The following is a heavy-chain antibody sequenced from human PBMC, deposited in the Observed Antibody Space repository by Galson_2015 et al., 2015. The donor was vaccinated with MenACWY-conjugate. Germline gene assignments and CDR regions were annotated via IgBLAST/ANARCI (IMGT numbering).Heavy chain of an antibody. V-gene: IGHV1-69*13. D-gene: IGHD6-19*01. CDR1: GGTFSSYA. Sequence: SVKVSCKASGGTFSSYAISWVRQAPGQGLEWMGGIIPIFGTANYAQKFQGRVTITADESTSTAYMELSSLRSEDTAVYYCARESGRGIAVAGGRCYFDYWGQGTLVTVSS. CDR3: ARESGRGIAVAGGRCYFDY. J-gene: IGHJ4*02. CDR2: IIPIFGTA.